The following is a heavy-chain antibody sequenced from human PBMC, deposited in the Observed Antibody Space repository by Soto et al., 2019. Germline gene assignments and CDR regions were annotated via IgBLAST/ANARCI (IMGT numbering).Heavy chain of an antibody. J-gene: IGHJ4*02. D-gene: IGHD3-3*01. CDR2: ISYDGSNK. CDR3: ARDPLLSPGYDFWSGYWGIGYFDY. Sequence: GGSLRLSCAASGFTFSSYAMHWVRQAPGKGLEWVAVISYDGSNKYYADSVKGRFTISRDNSKNTLYLQMNSLRAEDTAVYYCARDPLLSPGYDFWSGYWGIGYFDYWGQGTLVTVSS. CDR1: GFTFSSYA. V-gene: IGHV3-30-3*01.